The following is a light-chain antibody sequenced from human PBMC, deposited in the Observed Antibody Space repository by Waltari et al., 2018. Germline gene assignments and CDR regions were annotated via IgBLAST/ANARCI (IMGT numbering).Light chain of an antibody. CDR3: SSYARSNIVR. Sequence: QSALTQPPSASGSPGQSVTISCTGTSSDVGGYNFVSWYQHHPGKAPKRIIYEVIKRPSGVPERLCGSKAGNTASLTVSGLQAEDEADYYCSSYARSNIVRFGGGTRLTVL. J-gene: IGLJ2*01. CDR2: EVI. CDR1: SSDVGGYNF. V-gene: IGLV2-8*01.